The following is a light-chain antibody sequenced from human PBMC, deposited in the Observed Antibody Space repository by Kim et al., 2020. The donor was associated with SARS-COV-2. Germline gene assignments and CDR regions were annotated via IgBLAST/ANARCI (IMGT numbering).Light chain of an antibody. V-gene: IGKV4-1*01. CDR2: WAS. CDR1: QSLLYRSSNKNF. CDR3: QQYYAIPRT. Sequence: ATINCRSSQSLLYRSSNKNFLSWYQLKPGQPPRLLIYWASTRESGVPDRFSGGGSGTAFTLTISSLQAEDVAVYYCQQYYAIPRTFGQGTKVDIK. J-gene: IGKJ1*01.